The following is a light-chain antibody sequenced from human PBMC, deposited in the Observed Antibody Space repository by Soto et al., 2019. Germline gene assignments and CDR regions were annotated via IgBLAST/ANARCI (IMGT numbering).Light chain of an antibody. CDR1: QSVRNNY. J-gene: IGKJ2*01. CDR3: QRYGSSPPHT. V-gene: IGKV3-20*01. CDR2: GAS. Sequence: EIVLTQSPGTLSLSPGEGATLSCRASQSVRNNYLAWYQQKPGQAPRLLISGASSRATGVPDRFSGSGSGTDFTLTISRLESEDFAVYYCQRYGSSPPHTLGQGTRLEIK.